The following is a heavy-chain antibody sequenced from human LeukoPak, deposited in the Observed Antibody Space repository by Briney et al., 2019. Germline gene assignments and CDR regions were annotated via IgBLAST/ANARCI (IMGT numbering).Heavy chain of an antibody. CDR1: GFTFSSYA. CDR3: AKGSEWVVTANFDY. J-gene: IGHJ4*02. V-gene: IGHV3-23*01. Sequence: PGGSLRLSCAASGFTFSSYAMSWVRQAPGKGLEWVSGISGSGGSTYYADSVKGRFTISRDNSKNTLYLQMNSLRAEDTAVYYCAKGSEWVVTANFDYWGQGTLVTVSS. D-gene: IGHD2-21*02. CDR2: ISGSGGST.